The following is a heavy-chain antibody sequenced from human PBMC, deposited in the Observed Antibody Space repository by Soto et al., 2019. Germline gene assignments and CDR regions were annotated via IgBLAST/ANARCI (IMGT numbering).Heavy chain of an antibody. CDR3: ARRERYYGSPGWFDP. D-gene: IGHD3-10*01. CDR1: GGSINDFAYY. V-gene: IGHV4-39*01. J-gene: IGHJ5*02. CDR2: VYHNENT. Sequence: SETLSLTCTVSGGSINDFAYYWCWTRQAPGKGLEWIGTVYHNENTYYNPSLKSRITISADTAKNQFSLNLRSVTAADTAIYFCARRERYYGSPGWFDPWGEGTLVSVPS.